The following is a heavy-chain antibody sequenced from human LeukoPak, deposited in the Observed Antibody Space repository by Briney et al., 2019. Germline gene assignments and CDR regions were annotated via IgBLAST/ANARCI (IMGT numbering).Heavy chain of an antibody. V-gene: IGHV3-53*01. CDR2: IYSGGTT. D-gene: IGHD3-10*01. CDR1: GFNIDTAY. J-gene: IGHJ4*02. CDR3: ARDAGYDSGLTRFDL. Sequence: GESLRLSCVVSGFNIDTAYMTWVRQAPGKGLEWVSLIYSGGTTYYADSVRGRFTISGDLSTNTVYLQMDTLRADDTAVYYCARDAGYDSGLTRFDLWGQGTLTTVSS.